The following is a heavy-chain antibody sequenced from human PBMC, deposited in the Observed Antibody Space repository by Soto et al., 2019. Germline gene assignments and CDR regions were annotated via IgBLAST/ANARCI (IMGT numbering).Heavy chain of an antibody. V-gene: IGHV4-59*01. CDR2: IYYSGST. Sequence: SETLSLTCTVSGGSISSYYWSWIRQPPGKGLEWIGYIYYSGSTNYNPSLKSRVTISVDTSKNQFSLKLSSVTAADTAVYYCARGAYCTNGVCLNYGMDVWGQGTTVTVSS. CDR3: ARGAYCTNGVCLNYGMDV. D-gene: IGHD2-8*01. CDR1: GGSISSYY. J-gene: IGHJ6*02.